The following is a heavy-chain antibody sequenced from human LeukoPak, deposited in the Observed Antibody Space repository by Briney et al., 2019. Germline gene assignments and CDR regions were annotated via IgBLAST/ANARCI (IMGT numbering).Heavy chain of an antibody. CDR1: GGSFSGYY. V-gene: IGHV4-59*01. CDR2: IYYSGST. D-gene: IGHD3-3*01. CDR3: ARGRYYDFWIDY. J-gene: IGHJ4*02. Sequence: SETLSLTCAVYGGSFSGYYWSWIRQPPGKGLEWIGYIYYSGSTNYNPSLKSRVTISVDTSKNQFSLKLSSVTAADTAVYYCARGRYYDFWIDYWGQGTLVTVSS.